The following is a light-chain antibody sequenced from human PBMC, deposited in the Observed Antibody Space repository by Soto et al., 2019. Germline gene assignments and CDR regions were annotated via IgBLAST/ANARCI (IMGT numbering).Light chain of an antibody. CDR2: DAS. CDR3: QQLHIYPLL. CDR1: QTVSSY. J-gene: IGKJ4*01. Sequence: EIVLTQSPATLSLSPGERATLSCRASQTVSSYLAWYQQRPGQAPRLLIYDASNRATGIPARFSGSGSGTDFTLTISSLEPEDFAVYYCQQLHIYPLLFGGGTKVEIK. V-gene: IGKV3-11*01.